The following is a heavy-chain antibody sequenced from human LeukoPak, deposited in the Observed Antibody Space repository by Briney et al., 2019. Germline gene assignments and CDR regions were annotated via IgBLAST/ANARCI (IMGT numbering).Heavy chain of an antibody. Sequence: GGSLRLSCAASGFIFTNYFMSWVRQAPGKGLEWVASIKHDGSEKYYVDSVRGRFTISRDNTMNSLYLQMSSLRAEDTAVYYCAADRGWRTSGYYLYYFEYWGQGTLVTFSS. D-gene: IGHD3-3*01. J-gene: IGHJ4*02. CDR3: AADRGWRTSGYYLYYFEY. CDR2: IKHDGSEK. V-gene: IGHV3-7*01. CDR1: GFIFTNYF.